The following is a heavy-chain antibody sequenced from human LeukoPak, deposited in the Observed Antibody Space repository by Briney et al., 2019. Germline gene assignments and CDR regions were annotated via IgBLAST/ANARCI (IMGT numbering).Heavy chain of an antibody. CDR1: GFTFSSYW. D-gene: IGHD3-10*01. CDR2: IKPDGSEK. Sequence: GGSLRLSCAASGFTFSSYWMSWVRQSPGKGLEWVANIKPDGSEKYFMDSVKGRFTISRDNAKNALYLEMNSLRAEDTAEYFCARERMYSGSGSTYPYYDYWAREPWSPSPQ. J-gene: IGHJ4*02. V-gene: IGHV3-7*01. CDR3: ARERMYSGSGSTYPYYDY.